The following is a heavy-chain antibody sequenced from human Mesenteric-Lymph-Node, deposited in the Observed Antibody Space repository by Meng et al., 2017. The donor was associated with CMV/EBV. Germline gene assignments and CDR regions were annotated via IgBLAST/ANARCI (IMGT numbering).Heavy chain of an antibody. CDR1: GYSFTGYS. D-gene: IGHD1-1*01. V-gene: IGHV1-2*06. CDR2: ISPNTGDT. Sequence: QVQLVQSGAEVKKPGASVKVSCKASGYSFTGYSIHWVRQAPGQGLEWIGRISPNTGDTIYEENFQGRVNMTRDTSINTAYMELSSLTSDDTAVYYCGRGQQTFDPWGQGTLVTVSS. J-gene: IGHJ5*02. CDR3: GRGQQTFDP.